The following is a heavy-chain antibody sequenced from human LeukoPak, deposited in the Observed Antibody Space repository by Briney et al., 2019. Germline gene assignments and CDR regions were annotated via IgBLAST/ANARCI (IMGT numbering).Heavy chain of an antibody. CDR1: GYSFTSYW. Sequence: GESLKISRKGSGYSFTSYWISRVRQMPGKGLGGMGRIDPSDSYTNYSPSFQGHVTISADKSISTAYLQWSSLKASDTAMYYCAMGYGYYYGMDVWGKGTTVTVSS. CDR2: IDPSDSYT. CDR3: AMGYGYYYGMDV. V-gene: IGHV5-10-1*01. D-gene: IGHD2-8*01. J-gene: IGHJ6*04.